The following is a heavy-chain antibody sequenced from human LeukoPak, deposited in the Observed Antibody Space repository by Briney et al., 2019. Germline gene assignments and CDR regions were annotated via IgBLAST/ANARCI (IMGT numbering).Heavy chain of an antibody. D-gene: IGHD6-13*01. CDR3: AKMSSWYLGGPYYFDY. CDR1: GFTFSSYA. Sequence: GGSLRLSCAASGFTFSSYAMSWVRQAPGKGLEWVSAISGSGGSTYYADSVKGRFTISRDNSKNMLYPQMNSLRAEDTAVYYCAKMSSWYLGGPYYFDYWGQGTTVTVSS. J-gene: IGHJ4*03. CDR2: ISGSGGST. V-gene: IGHV3-23*01.